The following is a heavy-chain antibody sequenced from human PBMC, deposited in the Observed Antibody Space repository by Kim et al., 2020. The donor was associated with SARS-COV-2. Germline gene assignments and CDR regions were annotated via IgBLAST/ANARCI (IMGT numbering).Heavy chain of an antibody. V-gene: IGHV1-3*01. CDR3: ARATDYSSGWYVCPY. CDR1: GYTFTSYA. CDR2: INAGNGNT. Sequence: ASVKVSCKASGYTFTSYAMHWVRQAPGQRLEWMGWINAGNGNTKYSQKFQGRVTITRDTSASTAYMELSSLRSEDTTVYYCARATDYSSGWYVCPYWGQGTLVTVSS. D-gene: IGHD6-19*01. J-gene: IGHJ4*02.